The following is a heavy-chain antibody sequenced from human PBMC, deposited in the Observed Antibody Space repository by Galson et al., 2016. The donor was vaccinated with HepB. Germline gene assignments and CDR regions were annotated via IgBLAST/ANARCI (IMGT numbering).Heavy chain of an antibody. D-gene: IGHD2-15*01. J-gene: IGHJ4*02. V-gene: IGHV5-51*01. CDR3: SRLMGYCSGGSGYYFDY. CDR1: GFGFTSYW. Sequence: QSGAEVKKPGDSLKISCKGSGFGFTSYWIGWVRHMPGKGLEWMGIIFPHDSDTRYSPSFQGQVTISADKSTSTAYLQWSSLKPSDTAMYYCSRLMGYCSGGSGYYFDYWGQGTLVTVSS. CDR2: IFPHDSDT.